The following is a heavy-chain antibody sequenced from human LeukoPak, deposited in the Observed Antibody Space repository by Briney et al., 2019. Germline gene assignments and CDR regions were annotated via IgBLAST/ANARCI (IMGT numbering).Heavy chain of an antibody. CDR1: GFTFDTYS. V-gene: IGHV3-21*01. J-gene: IGHJ6*03. D-gene: IGHD1-26*01. Sequence: GGSLRLSCAASGFTFDTYSMDWVRQAPGKGLEWVSSISSRSTYIYYADSVKGRLTISRDNANNSLHLQMNSLRAEDTAVYYCARDKSGSYDRYMDVWGTGTTVTVSS. CDR2: ISSRSTYI. CDR3: ARDKSGSYDRYMDV.